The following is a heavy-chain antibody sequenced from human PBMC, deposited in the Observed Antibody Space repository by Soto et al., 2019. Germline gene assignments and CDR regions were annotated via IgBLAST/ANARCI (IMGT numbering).Heavy chain of an antibody. V-gene: IGHV4-59*01. CDR1: GGSIRNYD. Sequence: PSGTLALTCTVSGGSIRNYDGGWIRQPPGKGLEWIGYIYYSGSTNYNPSLKSRVTISVDTSKNQFSLKLSSVTAADTAVYYCARAQALYYDILTGYGNYYYYYGMDVWGQGTTVTVSS. CDR2: IYYSGST. J-gene: IGHJ6*02. CDR3: ARAQALYYDILTGYGNYYYYYGMDV. D-gene: IGHD3-9*01.